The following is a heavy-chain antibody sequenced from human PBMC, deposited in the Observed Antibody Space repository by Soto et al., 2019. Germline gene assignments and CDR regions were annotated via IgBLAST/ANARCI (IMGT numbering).Heavy chain of an antibody. CDR1: GGSFSGYY. D-gene: IGHD3-10*01. V-gene: IGHV4-34*01. CDR3: ARQKNYRPDY. J-gene: IGHJ4*02. Sequence: SETLPLTCAVYGGSFSGYYWSWIRQPPGKGLEWIGEINHSGSTNYNPPLKSRVTISVDTSKSQFSLELSSVTAADTAVYYCARQKNYRPDYWGQGTLVTVSS. CDR2: INHSGST.